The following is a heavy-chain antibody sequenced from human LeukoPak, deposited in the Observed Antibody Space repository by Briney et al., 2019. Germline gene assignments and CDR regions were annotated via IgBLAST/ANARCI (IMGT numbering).Heavy chain of an antibody. Sequence: GGSLRLSCAASRFTFSSYAMSWVLQAPGKGLEWVSAISGSGGSTYYADSVKGRFTISRDNSKNTLYLQMNSLRAEDTAVYYCAKDPGGSGYYPFDYWGQGTLVTVSS. V-gene: IGHV3-23*01. CDR2: ISGSGGST. CDR3: AKDPGGSGYYPFDY. J-gene: IGHJ4*02. D-gene: IGHD3-22*01. CDR1: RFTFSSYA.